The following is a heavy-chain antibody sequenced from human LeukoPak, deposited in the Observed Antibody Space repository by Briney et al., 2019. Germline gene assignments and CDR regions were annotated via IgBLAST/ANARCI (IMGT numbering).Heavy chain of an antibody. CDR3: ARRAVWNYYYYMDV. V-gene: IGHV3-21*01. CDR2: ISSSSSYI. J-gene: IGHJ6*03. D-gene: IGHD6-19*01. CDR1: GFTFSSYS. Sequence: GGSLRLSCAASGFTFSSYSMNWVRQAPGKGLEWVSSISSSSSYIYYADSVKGRFTISRDNAKNSLYLQMNSLRAEDTAAYYCARRAVWNYYYYMDVWGKGTTVTISS.